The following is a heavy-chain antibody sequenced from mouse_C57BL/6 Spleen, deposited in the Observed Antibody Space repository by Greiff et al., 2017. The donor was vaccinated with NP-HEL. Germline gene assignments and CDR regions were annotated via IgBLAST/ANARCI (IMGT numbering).Heavy chain of an antibody. CDR2: INPNNGGT. V-gene: IGHV1-26*01. CDR3: ANKYYGSSYGFAY. CDR1: GYTFTDYY. J-gene: IGHJ3*01. Sequence: EVQLQQSGPELVKPGASVKISCKASGYTFTDYYMNWVKQSHGKSLEWIGDINPNNGGTSYNQKFKGKATLTVDKSSSTAYMELRSLTSEDSAVYYCANKYYGSSYGFAYWGQGTLVTVSA. D-gene: IGHD1-1*01.